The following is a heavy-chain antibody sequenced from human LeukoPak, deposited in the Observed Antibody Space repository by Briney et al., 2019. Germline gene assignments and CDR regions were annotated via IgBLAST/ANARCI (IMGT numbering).Heavy chain of an antibody. V-gene: IGHV3-21*01. CDR1: GFTLSTYS. CDR2: ISISSTYI. D-gene: IGHD2-15*01. Sequence: GGPLRLPCAASGFTLSTYSMNGLREAPGKGREWVSSISISSTYIYYADSVKGRFTISRENAKNSLYLQMNSLRAEDTAVYYCARDPLGYCIGGSCDWFDPWGQGTLVTVSS. J-gene: IGHJ5*02. CDR3: ARDPLGYCIGGSCDWFDP.